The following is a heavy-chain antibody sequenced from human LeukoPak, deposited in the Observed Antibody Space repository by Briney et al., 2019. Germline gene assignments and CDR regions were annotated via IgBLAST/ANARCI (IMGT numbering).Heavy chain of an antibody. D-gene: IGHD4-17*01. Sequence: GGSLRLSCAASGFPLGDYAMGWVRQAPGKGLQWVAPISGGDASTYSADSVEGRFTISRDNSRNTLTLQIDSLRVEDTAVYYCARRTTVTTPSAFDIWGQGTMVTVSS. CDR2: ISGGDAST. CDR3: ARRTTVTTPSAFDI. V-gene: IGHV3-23*01. J-gene: IGHJ3*02. CDR1: GFPLGDYA.